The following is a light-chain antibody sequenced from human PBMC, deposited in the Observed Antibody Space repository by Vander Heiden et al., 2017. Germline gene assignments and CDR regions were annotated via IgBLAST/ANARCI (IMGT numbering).Light chain of an antibody. J-gene: IGKJ1*01. V-gene: IGKV1-6*01. Sequence: AIQMTQSPSSLSASVGDRVTITCRASQGIRNDLGWYQQKPGKAPKLLIYGASSLHSGVPSRFSGSGSGTDFTLTISSLQPEDFATYYCRQDDNYPETFGQWTKVEIK. CDR1: QGIRND. CDR2: GAS. CDR3: RQDDNYPET.